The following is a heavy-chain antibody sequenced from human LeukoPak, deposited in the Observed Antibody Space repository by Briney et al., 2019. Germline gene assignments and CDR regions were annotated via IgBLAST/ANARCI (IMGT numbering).Heavy chain of an antibody. CDR1: GYTFINHD. CDR2: MNSNSGNT. D-gene: IGHD1-26*01. CDR3: ARGSGSHRRDWFDP. V-gene: IGHV1-8*03. J-gene: IGHJ5*02. Sequence: ASVKVSCKGYGYTFINHDIDWVRQAAGQGLEWMGWMNSNSGNTGYAQKFQGRVTFTRDTSISTAYMELYSLTSDDTAVYYCARGSGSHRRDWFDPWGQEPWSPSPQ.